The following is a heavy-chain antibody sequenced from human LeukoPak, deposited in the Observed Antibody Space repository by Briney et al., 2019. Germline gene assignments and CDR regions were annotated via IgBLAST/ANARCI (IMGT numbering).Heavy chain of an antibody. D-gene: IGHD2-21*01. CDR1: GGSISSYY. CDR2: IYYSGST. J-gene: IGHJ4*02. Sequence: NPSETLSLTCTVSGGSISSYYWSWIRQPPGKGLEWIGYIYYSGSTNYNPSLKSRVTISVDTSKNQFSLKLSSVTAADTAVYYCARLGGDGFDYWGQGTLVTVSS. CDR3: ARLGGDGFDY. V-gene: IGHV4-59*08.